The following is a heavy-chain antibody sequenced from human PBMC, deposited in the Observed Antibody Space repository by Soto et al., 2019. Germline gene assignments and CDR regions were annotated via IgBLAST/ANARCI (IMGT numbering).Heavy chain of an antibody. Sequence: QVQLVQSGAEEKKPGASVKVSCKASGYTFTSYAMHWVRQAPGQRLEWMGWINAGNGNTKYSQKFQGRVTITRDRSGSTAYVELSSLRSEDTAGYYCAGGPRGGASRGDYWGQGTLVTVSS. J-gene: IGHJ4*02. CDR1: GYTFTSYA. CDR2: INAGNGNT. D-gene: IGHD2-2*01. V-gene: IGHV1-3*05. CDR3: AGGPRGGASRGDY.